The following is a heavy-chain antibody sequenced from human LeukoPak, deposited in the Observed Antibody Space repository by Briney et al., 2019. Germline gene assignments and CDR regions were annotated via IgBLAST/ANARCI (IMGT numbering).Heavy chain of an antibody. D-gene: IGHD2-15*01. CDR2: INPNSGGT. CDR1: AFTFTRHY. V-gene: IGHV1-2*02. Sequence: ASVKVSCKASAFTFTRHYMHWVRQAPGQGLEWMGWINPNSGGTNYAQKFQGRVTMTRDTSISTAYMELSRLRSDDTAVYYCARMALPDIVVVVAAYSLVLDPRGQGTLVTVSS. J-gene: IGHJ5*02. CDR3: ARMALPDIVVVVAAYSLVLDP.